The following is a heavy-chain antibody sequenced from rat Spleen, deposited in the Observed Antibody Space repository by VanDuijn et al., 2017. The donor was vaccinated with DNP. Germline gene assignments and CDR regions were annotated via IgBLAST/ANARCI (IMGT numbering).Heavy chain of an antibody. CDR3: ARGDYAFAY. CDR2: ISYDGSST. D-gene: IGHD1-11*01. CDR1: GFTFSNYD. J-gene: IGHJ3*01. Sequence: EVQLVESGGGLVQPGRSLKLSCGASGFTFSNYDMAWVRQAPKKGLEWVATISYDGSSTYYRDSVKGRFTISRDNAKSTLYLQMDSLRSEDTATYYCARGDYAFAYWGQGTLVTVSS. V-gene: IGHV5-7*01.